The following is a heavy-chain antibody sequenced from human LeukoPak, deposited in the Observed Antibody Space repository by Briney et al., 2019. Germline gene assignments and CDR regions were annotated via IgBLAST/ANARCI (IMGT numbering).Heavy chain of an antibody. V-gene: IGHV1-69*06. Sequence: SVKVSCKASGGTFSSYAISWVRQAPGQGLEWMGGIIPIFGTANYAQKFQGRVTITADKSTSTAYMELSSLRSEDTAVYYCARDNGYDILTGDAFDIWGQGTMVTVSS. CDR1: GGTFSSYA. D-gene: IGHD3-9*01. CDR2: IIPIFGTA. CDR3: ARDNGYDILTGDAFDI. J-gene: IGHJ3*02.